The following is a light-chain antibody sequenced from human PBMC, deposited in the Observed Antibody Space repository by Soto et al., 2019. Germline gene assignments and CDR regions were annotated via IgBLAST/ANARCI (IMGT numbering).Light chain of an antibody. CDR3: QQYNDWHFT. CDR1: QTVGNN. V-gene: IGKV3-15*01. CDR2: GAS. Sequence: EIVMTQSPATLSVSPGERATLSCRASQTVGNNVAWYQHKPGQAPGLLVYGASTRATGIPARFSGRGSGTEFTLTISSLQSEDSAVYYCQQYNDWHFTFGPGTKVEIK. J-gene: IGKJ3*01.